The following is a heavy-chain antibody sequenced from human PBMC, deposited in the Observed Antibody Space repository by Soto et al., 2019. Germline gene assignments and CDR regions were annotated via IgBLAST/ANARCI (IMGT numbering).Heavy chain of an antibody. D-gene: IGHD5-18*01. CDR1: GGSISSGDYY. CDR2: IYESGTT. Sequence: QVQLQESGPGLVKPSQTLSLTCTVSGGSISSGDYYWSWIRQPPGKGLEWIGYIYESGTTYYSPPLQSRVTISVDTSKNQFSLTLSSVTAADTAVYYCASSERIQLWLHGMAVWGQGTRVTVSS. J-gene: IGHJ6*02. CDR3: ASSERIQLWLHGMAV. V-gene: IGHV4-30-4*01.